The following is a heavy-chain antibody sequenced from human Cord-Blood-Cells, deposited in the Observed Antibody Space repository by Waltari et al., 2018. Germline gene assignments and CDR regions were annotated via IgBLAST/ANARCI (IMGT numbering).Heavy chain of an antibody. CDR1: GYTFTSYA. J-gene: IGHJ4*02. V-gene: IGHV1-3*01. CDR2: INGGNGNT. Sequence: QVQLVQSGAEVKKPGASVKVSCKASGYTFTSYAMHWVRQAPGQRLEWMGWINGGNGNTKYSQKFQGRVTITRDTSASTAYMELSSLRSEDTAVYYCALHLIAARLDFDYWGQGTLVTVSS. D-gene: IGHD6-6*01. CDR3: ALHLIAARLDFDY.